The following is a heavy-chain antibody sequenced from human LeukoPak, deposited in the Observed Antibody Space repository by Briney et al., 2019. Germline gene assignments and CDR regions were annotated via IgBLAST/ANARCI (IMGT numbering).Heavy chain of an antibody. CDR3: ARDFSPYRFGYFDY. V-gene: IGHV3-21*01. Sequence: GGSLRPSCAASGFTFSSYSMNWVRQAPGKGLEWVSSISSSSSYIYYADSVKGRFTISRDNAKNSLYLQMNSLRAEDTAVYYCARDFSPYRFGYFDYWGQGTLVTVSS. J-gene: IGHJ4*02. D-gene: IGHD3-3*01. CDR2: ISSSSSYI. CDR1: GFTFSSYS.